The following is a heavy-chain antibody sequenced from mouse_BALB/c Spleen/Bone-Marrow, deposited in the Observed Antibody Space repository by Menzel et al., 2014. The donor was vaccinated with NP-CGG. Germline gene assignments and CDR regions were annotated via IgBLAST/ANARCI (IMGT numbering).Heavy chain of an antibody. CDR3: AGPDYYGYLNY. CDR2: INPDSRTI. CDR1: GFDFSRYW. V-gene: IGHV4-1*02. Sequence: EVKLEESGGGLVQPGGSLKFSCAASGFDFSRYWMSWVRQAPGKGLEWIGEINPDSRTINYSPSLKDKFIISRDNAKNTLYLRLNKVRSEDTALYYCAGPDYYGYLNYWGQGTTLTVSS. J-gene: IGHJ2*01. D-gene: IGHD1-1*01.